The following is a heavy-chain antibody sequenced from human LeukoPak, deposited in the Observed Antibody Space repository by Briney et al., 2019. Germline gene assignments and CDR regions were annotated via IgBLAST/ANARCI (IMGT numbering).Heavy chain of an antibody. Sequence: ASVKVSCKASGYTFTSYGISWVRQAPGQGLEWMGWISAYNGNTNYAQKLQGRVTMTTDTSTSTAYMELRSLRSDDTAVYYCARGQGGDNGDYGAAFDIWGQGTMVTVSS. CDR3: ARGQGGDNGDYGAAFDI. V-gene: IGHV1-18*01. J-gene: IGHJ3*02. CDR2: ISAYNGNT. CDR1: GYTFTSYG. D-gene: IGHD4-17*01.